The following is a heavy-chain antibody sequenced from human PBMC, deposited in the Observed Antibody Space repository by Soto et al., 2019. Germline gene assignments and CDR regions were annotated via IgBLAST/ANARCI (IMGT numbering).Heavy chain of an antibody. D-gene: IGHD2-2*01. CDR3: ASDCSSTSCYAGSR. V-gene: IGHV4-34*01. CDR1: GGSFSGYY. J-gene: IGHJ4*02. CDR2: INHSGST. Sequence: QVQLQQWGAGLLKPSETLSLTCAVYGGSFSGYYWSWIRQPPGKGLEWIGEINHSGSTNDNPSLKSRVTISVDTSKNQFSLKLSSVTAADTAVYYCASDCSSTSCYAGSRWGQGTLVTVSS.